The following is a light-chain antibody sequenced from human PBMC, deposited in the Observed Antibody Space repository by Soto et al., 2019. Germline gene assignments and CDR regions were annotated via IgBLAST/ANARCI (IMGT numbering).Light chain of an antibody. Sequence: QSVLTQPPSVSGAPGQRVTISCTGTSSNIGAGYDVHWYRQLPGTAPKLLIYANNNRPSGVPDRFSGSMSGTSASLAITGLQAEDESDYYCQSYDTSLSGSVFGGGTKVTVL. CDR1: SSNIGAGYD. V-gene: IGLV1-40*01. J-gene: IGLJ2*01. CDR3: QSYDTSLSGSV. CDR2: ANN.